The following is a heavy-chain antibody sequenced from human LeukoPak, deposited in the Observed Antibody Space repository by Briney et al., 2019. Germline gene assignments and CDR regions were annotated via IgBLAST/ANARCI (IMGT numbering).Heavy chain of an antibody. V-gene: IGHV1-8*01. CDR3: ARRGYDFWSGYYIDDY. Sequence: GASVKVSCKASGYTFTSYDINWVRQATGQGLEWMGWMNPNSGNTGYAQKFQGRVTMTRNTPISTAYMELSSLRSEDTAVYYCARRGYDFWSGYYIDDYWGQGTLVTVSS. CDR1: GYTFTSYD. J-gene: IGHJ4*02. D-gene: IGHD3-3*01. CDR2: MNPNSGNT.